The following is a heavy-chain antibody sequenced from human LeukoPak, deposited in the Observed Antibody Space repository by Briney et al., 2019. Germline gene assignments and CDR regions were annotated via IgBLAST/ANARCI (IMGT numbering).Heavy chain of an antibody. Sequence: GGSLRLSCAASGFTVSSSYMGWGRQAPGKGLEGISVIYSGGSTYYADSVNGRFRISRDNSKNTVYLQMNILRAEDTAMYYCARVDNSGEGYFDCWGQGTLVTVSS. D-gene: IGHD2-2*03. J-gene: IGHJ4*02. V-gene: IGHV3-53*01. CDR2: IYSGGST. CDR1: GFTVSSSY. CDR3: ARVDNSGEGYFDC.